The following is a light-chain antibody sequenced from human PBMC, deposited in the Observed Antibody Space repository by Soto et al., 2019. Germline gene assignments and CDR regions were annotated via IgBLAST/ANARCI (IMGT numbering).Light chain of an antibody. CDR2: GAS. CDR3: QQYGSSLSIT. CDR1: QSVSSNY. J-gene: IGKJ5*01. Sequence: EIVWTQSPGTLSLSPGERVTLSCRASQSVSSNYLAWYQQKPGQAPRLLIYGASSRATGIPDRFSGSGSGTDFTLTISRLEPEDFAVYYCQQYGSSLSITFGQGTRLEIK. V-gene: IGKV3-20*01.